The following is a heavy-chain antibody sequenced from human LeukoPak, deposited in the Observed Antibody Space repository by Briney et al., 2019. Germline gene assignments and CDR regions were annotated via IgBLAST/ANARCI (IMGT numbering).Heavy chain of an antibody. CDR2: INHSGST. V-gene: IGHV4-34*01. D-gene: IGHD3-22*01. Sequence: SETLSLTCAVYGGSFSGYYWSWIRQPPGKGLEWIGEINHSGSTNYNPSLKSRVTISVDTSKNQFSLKLSSVTAADTAVYYCARGRMYYDSSGYYYSEYNWFDPWGQGTLVTVSS. CDR1: GGSFSGYY. CDR3: ARGRMYYDSSGYYYSEYNWFDP. J-gene: IGHJ5*02.